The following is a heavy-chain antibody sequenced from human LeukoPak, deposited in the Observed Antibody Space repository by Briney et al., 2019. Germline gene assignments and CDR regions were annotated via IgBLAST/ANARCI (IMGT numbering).Heavy chain of an antibody. Sequence: ASVKVSCKASGYTFTSYGISWVRQAPGQGLEWMGWISAYNGNTDYAQKLQGRVTMTTDTSTSTAYMELRSLRSDDTAVYYCARAREFSSSSGRAYYFDYWGQGTLVTVSS. CDR2: ISAYNGNT. J-gene: IGHJ4*02. CDR1: GYTFTSYG. CDR3: ARAREFSSSSGRAYYFDY. D-gene: IGHD6-6*01. V-gene: IGHV1-18*01.